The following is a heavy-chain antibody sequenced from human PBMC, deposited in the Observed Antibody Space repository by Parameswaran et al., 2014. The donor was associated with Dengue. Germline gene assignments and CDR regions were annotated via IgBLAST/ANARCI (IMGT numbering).Heavy chain of an antibody. J-gene: IGHJ4*02. D-gene: IGHD6-19*01. V-gene: IGHV4-34*01. Sequence: VRQAPGKGLEWIGEINHSGSTNYNPSLKSRVTISVDTSKNQFSLKLSSVTAADTAVYYCARVRKVAGKAGYYFDYWGQGTLVPSPQ. CDR2: INHSGST. CDR3: ARVRKVAGKAGYYFDY.